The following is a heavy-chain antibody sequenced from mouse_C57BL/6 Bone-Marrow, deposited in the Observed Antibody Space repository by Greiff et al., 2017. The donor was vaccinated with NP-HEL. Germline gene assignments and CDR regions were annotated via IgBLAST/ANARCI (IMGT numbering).Heavy chain of an antibody. Sequence: EVKVEESGGGLVQPGESLKLSCESTEYEFPSHDMSWVRKTPEKRLELVAAINSDGGSTYYPDTMERRFIISRDNTKKTLYLQMSSLRSEDTALYYCARRMITTGYDFDYWGQGTTLTVSS. J-gene: IGHJ2*01. CDR1: EYEFPSHD. D-gene: IGHD2-4*01. V-gene: IGHV5-2*03. CDR3: ARRMITTGYDFDY. CDR2: INSDGGST.